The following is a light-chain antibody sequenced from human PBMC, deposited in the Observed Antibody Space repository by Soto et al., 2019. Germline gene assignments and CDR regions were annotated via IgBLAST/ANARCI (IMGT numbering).Light chain of an antibody. CDR3: QRYDASRT. J-gene: IGKJ1*01. V-gene: IGKV1-5*03. CDR1: QSIGTW. CDR2: KAS. Sequence: DIQMTQSPSTLSASVGDRVTITCRASQSIGTWLAWFQHKPGKAPKLLISKASTLKSGVPSSFSGSASGTELTLTINSLQPDDFATYYCQRYDASRTFGQGTKVEMK.